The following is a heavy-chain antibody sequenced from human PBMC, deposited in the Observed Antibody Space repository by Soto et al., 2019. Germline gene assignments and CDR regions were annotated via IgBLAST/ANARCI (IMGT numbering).Heavy chain of an antibody. J-gene: IGHJ4*02. CDR2: ISASNGNT. CDR3: ARDLSGWSPLDY. D-gene: IGHD6-19*01. V-gene: IGHV1-18*01. Sequence: QVQLVQSGAEVKKPGASVKVSCKASGYTFTSYGISWVRQAPGQGLEWMGWISASNGNTNYAQKLQGRATITTDTATSTAYREVRGLRSDDTAVYYCARDLSGWSPLDYWGQGTLVTVSS. CDR1: GYTFTSYG.